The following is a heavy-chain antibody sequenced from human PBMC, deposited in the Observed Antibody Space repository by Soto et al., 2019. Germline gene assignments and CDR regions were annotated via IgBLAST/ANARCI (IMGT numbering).Heavy chain of an antibody. CDR2: FSLSGTT. CDR3: ARGMTPPGAPAWYYFDS. Sequence: QVQLQESGPGQMKPSETLSLTCTVSGASITGSSYWSWIRQPAGKGLEWIGRFSLSGTTNYNPSLRSRVTTSADVSKNQFSLRLTSVTAADTALYYCARGMTPPGAPAWYYFDSWGQGTLVTVSS. J-gene: IGHJ4*02. V-gene: IGHV4-4*07. CDR1: GASITGSSY. D-gene: IGHD2-8*02.